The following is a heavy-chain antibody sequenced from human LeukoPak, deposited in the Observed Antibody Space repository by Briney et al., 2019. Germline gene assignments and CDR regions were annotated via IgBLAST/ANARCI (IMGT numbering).Heavy chain of an antibody. D-gene: IGHD3-16*01. CDR3: SSRAITVGAVGPYYYYGIDV. CDR2: IYPGDSDT. V-gene: IGHV5-51*01. Sequence: GESLKISCKGSGYSFTSYWIGWVRQMPGKGLEWMGIIYPGDSDTRYSPSFQGQVTISADKSISTAYLQWSSLKASDTAMYYWSSRAITVGAVGPYYYYGIDVWGQGTTVTVSS. CDR1: GYSFTSYW. J-gene: IGHJ6*02.